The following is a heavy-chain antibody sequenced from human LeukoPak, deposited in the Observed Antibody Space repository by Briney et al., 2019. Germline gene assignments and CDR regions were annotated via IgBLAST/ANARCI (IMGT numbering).Heavy chain of an antibody. CDR1: GFIFGDYA. Sequence: GGSLRLSYAASGFIFGDYAMHWVRQAPGKGLEWVAAIAFDDTDRYYIDSVKGRFTISRDESKNTLYLHMTSLRAEDTAVYYCTYSDDYGDYWGQGTLVTVSS. D-gene: IGHD2-15*01. J-gene: IGHJ4*02. CDR2: IAFDDTDR. CDR3: TYSDDYGDY. V-gene: IGHV3-30*04.